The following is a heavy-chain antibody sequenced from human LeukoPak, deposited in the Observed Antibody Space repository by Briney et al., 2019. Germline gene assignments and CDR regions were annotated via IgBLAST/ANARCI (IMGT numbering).Heavy chain of an antibody. V-gene: IGHV1-2*02. CDR2: FNPNSGGT. Sequence: ASVKVSCTASGYTFTDNYIHWVRQAPGQGLRWMGWFNPNSGGTNYAQKFQGRVTMTRDTSVSTAYMELSRLRSDDTAVYYCARDFGQLTEYNWFDPWGQGTLVTVSS. D-gene: IGHD6-13*01. J-gene: IGHJ5*02. CDR1: GYTFTDNY. CDR3: ARDFGQLTEYNWFDP.